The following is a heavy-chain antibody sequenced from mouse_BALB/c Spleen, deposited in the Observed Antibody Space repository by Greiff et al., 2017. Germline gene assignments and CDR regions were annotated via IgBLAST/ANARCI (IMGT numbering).Heavy chain of an antibody. Sequence: DVMLVESGGGLVQPGGSLRLSCATSGFTFTDYYMSWVRQPPGTALEWLGFIRNKANGYTTEYSASVKGRFTISRDNSQSILYLQMNTLRAEDSATYYCARDWFAYWGQGTLVTVSA. CDR2: IRNKANGYTT. CDR3: ARDWFAY. J-gene: IGHJ3*01. CDR1: GFTFTDYY. V-gene: IGHV7-3*02.